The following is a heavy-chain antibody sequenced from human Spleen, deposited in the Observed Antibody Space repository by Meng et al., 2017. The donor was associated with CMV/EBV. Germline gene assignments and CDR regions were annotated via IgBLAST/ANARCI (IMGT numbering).Heavy chain of an antibody. CDR1: GFTFSSYA. J-gene: IGHJ4*02. CDR3: AKGGGYSAKYYFDY. Sequence: GESLKISCAASGFTFSSYAMSWVRQAPGMGLEWVSAISGSGGSTYYADSVKGRFTISRDNSKKTLYLQMNSLRAEDTAVYYCAKGGGYSAKYYFDYLGQGTLVTVSS. D-gene: IGHD3-22*01. CDR2: ISGSGGST. V-gene: IGHV3-23*01.